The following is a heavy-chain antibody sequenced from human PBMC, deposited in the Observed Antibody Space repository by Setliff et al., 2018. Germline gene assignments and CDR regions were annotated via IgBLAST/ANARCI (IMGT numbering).Heavy chain of an antibody. CDR2: INPKTGDT. Sequence: ASVKVSCKASGYPFIGYFMHWVRQAPGQGLEWMGWINPKTGDTLYALKLQDRVIMTADTSTNTVYLDLRSLRSDDSAMYYCTRGQRAWSYWGQGTLVTVSS. V-gene: IGHV1-18*04. J-gene: IGHJ4*02. D-gene: IGHD6-19*01. CDR3: TRGQRAWSY. CDR1: GYPFIGYF.